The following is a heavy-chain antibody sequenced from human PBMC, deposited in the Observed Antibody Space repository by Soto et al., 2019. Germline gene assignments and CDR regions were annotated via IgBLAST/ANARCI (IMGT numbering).Heavy chain of an antibody. CDR1: GYIFSGYY. V-gene: IGHV1-2*04. CDR2: INPNSGDT. Sequence: QVQLVQSGAEVKKPGASVKVSCKASGYIFSGYYIHWVRQAPGQGLEWMGWINPNSGDTKYAQNFQGWVTMTRDTSINAAYMEMDRLKSDDTAVYYCARDLFFGVNGRWFDAWGQGTLVTVSS. D-gene: IGHD2-8*01. J-gene: IGHJ5*02. CDR3: ARDLFFGVNGRWFDA.